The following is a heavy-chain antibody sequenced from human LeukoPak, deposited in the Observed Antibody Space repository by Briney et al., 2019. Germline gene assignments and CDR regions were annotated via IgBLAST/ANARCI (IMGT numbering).Heavy chain of an antibody. D-gene: IGHD3-10*01. J-gene: IGHJ4*02. CDR2: INHSGST. V-gene: IGHV4-34*01. CDR1: GGSFSGYY. CDR3: ARRRLLWFGELRGSPYFDY. Sequence: SETLSLTCAVYGGSFSGYYWSWIRQPPGKGLEWIGEINHSGSTNYNPSLKSRVTISVDTSKNQFSLKLSSVTAADTAVYYCARRRLLWFGELRGSPYFDYWGQGTLVTVSS.